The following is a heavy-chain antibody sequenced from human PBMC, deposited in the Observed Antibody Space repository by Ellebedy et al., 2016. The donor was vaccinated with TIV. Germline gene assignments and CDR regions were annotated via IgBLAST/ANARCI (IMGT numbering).Heavy chain of an antibody. CDR1: GGSFSGYY. Sequence: MPSETLSLTCAVYGGSFSGYYWTWIRQLPGRGLAWNGELIHSGTTYYNPSLKGRVTISVDTFKNQFSLKLSSVTAADTALYYCARGVAARYFGSREKTQRDGLDVWGQGTTVTVSS. V-gene: IGHV4-34*01. CDR3: ARGVAARYFGSREKTQRDGLDV. D-gene: IGHD3-9*01. J-gene: IGHJ6*02. CDR2: LIHSGTT.